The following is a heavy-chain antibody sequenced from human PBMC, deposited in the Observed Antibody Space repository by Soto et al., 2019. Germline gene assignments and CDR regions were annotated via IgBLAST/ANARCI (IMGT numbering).Heavy chain of an antibody. Sequence: QVQLVESGGGVVKPGRSLRLSCAASGLTFSSYGMHWVRKAPGKGLEWVAVISYDGSNKYYADSVKGRFTISRDNSKNTLYLQMNSLRAEDTAVYYCAKDLTMIYSFDYWGQGTLVTVSS. CDR2: ISYDGSNK. V-gene: IGHV3-30*18. CDR3: AKDLTMIYSFDY. J-gene: IGHJ4*02. D-gene: IGHD3-22*01. CDR1: GLTFSSYG.